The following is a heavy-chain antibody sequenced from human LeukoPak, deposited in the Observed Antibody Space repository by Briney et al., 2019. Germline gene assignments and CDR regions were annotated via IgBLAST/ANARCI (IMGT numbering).Heavy chain of an antibody. CDR1: GGSFSGYY. V-gene: IGHV4-34*01. D-gene: IGHD6-13*01. Sequence: SETLSLTCAVFGGSFSGYYWNWIRQPPGKGLEWIGQINPSRNTNYNPSLKSRVTISVDTSKNQFSLKLSSVTAADTAVYYCARDLYSSRTNDAFVIWGQGTMVTVSS. J-gene: IGHJ3*02. CDR3: ARDLYSSRTNDAFVI. CDR2: INPSRNT.